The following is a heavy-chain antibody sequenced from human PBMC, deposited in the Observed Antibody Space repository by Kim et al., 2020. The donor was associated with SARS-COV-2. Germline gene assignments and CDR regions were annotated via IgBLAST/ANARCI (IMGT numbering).Heavy chain of an antibody. CDR1: AYTFTDYW. J-gene: IGHJ4*02. D-gene: IGHD6-6*01. Sequence: ESLKISCKGSAYTFTDYWIAWVRQMPGKGLELMGIIYPGDSDTRYSPSFQGQVTISADKSINTAYLQWSSLKASDTAIYYCARKGSSDYYFDYWGQGALVTVSS. CDR3: ARKGSSDYYFDY. V-gene: IGHV5-51*01. CDR2: IYPGDSDT.